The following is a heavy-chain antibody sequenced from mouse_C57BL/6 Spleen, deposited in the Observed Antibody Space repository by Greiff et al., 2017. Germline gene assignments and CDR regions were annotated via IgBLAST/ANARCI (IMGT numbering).Heavy chain of an antibody. Sequence: EVKLQQSGPELVKPGASVKISCKASGYSFTGYFMNWVMQSHGKSLEWIGRINPYNGDTFYNQKFKGKATLTVDKSSSTAHMELRSLTSEDSAVYDCARLDDYDCPWGQTALVTVAA. CDR2: INPYNGDT. D-gene: IGHD2-4*01. CDR1: GYSFTGYF. J-gene: IGHJ3*01. CDR3: ARLDDYDCP. V-gene: IGHV1-20*01.